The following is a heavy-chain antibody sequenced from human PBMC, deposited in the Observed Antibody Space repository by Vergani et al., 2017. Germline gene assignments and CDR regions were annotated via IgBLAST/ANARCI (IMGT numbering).Heavy chain of an antibody. D-gene: IGHD5-18*01. CDR3: ARADTAMAVDY. J-gene: IGHJ4*02. V-gene: IGHV4-59*10. Sequence: QVQLQQWGAGLLKPSETLSLTCAVYGGSFSGYYWSWIRQPPGKGLEWIGRIYTSGSTNYNPSLKSRVTISVDTSKNQFSLKLSSVTAADTAVYYCARADTAMAVDYWGQGTLVTVSS. CDR1: GGSFSGYY. CDR2: IYTSGST.